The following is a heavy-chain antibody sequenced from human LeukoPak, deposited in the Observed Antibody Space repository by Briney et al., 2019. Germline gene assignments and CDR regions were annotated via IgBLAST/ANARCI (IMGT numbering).Heavy chain of an antibody. CDR3: ARDEPTYVSSGYATPYFDY. J-gene: IGHJ4*02. V-gene: IGHV7-4-1*02. D-gene: IGHD3-22*01. CDR2: INTNTGNP. Sequence: ASVKVSCKASGDTFTSYAMNWVRQAPGQGLEWMGWINTNTGNPTYAQGFTGRFVFSLDTSVSTAYLQISSLKAEDTAVYYCARDEPTYVSSGYATPYFDYWGQGTLVTVSS. CDR1: GDTFTSYA.